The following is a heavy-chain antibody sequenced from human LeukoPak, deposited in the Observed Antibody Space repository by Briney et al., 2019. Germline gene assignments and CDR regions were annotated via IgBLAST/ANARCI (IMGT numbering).Heavy chain of an antibody. CDR2: IKWDGGRT. Sequence: GGSLRLSCAASGFTFDDHGMSWVRQAPGKGLEWVSGIKWDGGRTGYADSVKGRFTISRDNAKNTLYLQMNSLRAEDTAVYYCARGHIVVLTAPDYWGQGTLVTVSS. D-gene: IGHD2-21*02. V-gene: IGHV3-20*04. CDR1: GFTFDDHG. CDR3: ARGHIVVLTAPDY. J-gene: IGHJ4*02.